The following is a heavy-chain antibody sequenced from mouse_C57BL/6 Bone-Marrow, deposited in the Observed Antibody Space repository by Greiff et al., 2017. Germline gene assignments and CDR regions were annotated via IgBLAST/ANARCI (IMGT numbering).Heavy chain of an antibody. Sequence: QVQLQQSGAELVKPGASVKISCTASGYAFSSYWMHWVKQRPGKGLEWIGQIYPGDGDTNYNGKFKGKATLTADKSSSTAYMQLSSLTSVDSAVYYCAEGGSYYSYYYFDYWGQGTTLTVSS. CDR3: AEGGSYYSYYYFDY. CDR2: IYPGDGDT. CDR1: GYAFSSYW. D-gene: IGHD2-12*01. J-gene: IGHJ2*01. V-gene: IGHV1-80*01.